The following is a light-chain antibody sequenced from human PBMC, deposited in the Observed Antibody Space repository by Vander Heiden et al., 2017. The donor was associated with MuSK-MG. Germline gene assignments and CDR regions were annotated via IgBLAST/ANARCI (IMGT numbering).Light chain of an antibody. V-gene: IGKV3-20*01. Sequence: DNVSTQSPGTLSLVPGARATLSCRASQSISGGYLAWYQQKPGQAPRLLISDASSRATGIPDRITGSGSGTDFTLTITSLEAEDSAVYYCQQDCSLPLTFGHGTKVEIK. CDR1: QSISGGY. CDR3: QQDCSLPLT. J-gene: IGKJ3*01. CDR2: DAS.